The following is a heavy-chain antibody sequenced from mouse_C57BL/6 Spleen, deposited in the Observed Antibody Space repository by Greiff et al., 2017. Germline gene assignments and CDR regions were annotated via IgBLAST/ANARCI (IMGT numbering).Heavy chain of an antibody. V-gene: IGHV3-6*01. D-gene: IGHD3-2*02. Sequence: EVQLQQSGPGLVKPSQSLSLTCSVTGYSITSGYYWNWIRQFPGNKLEWMGYISYDGSNNYNPSLKNRISITRDTSKNQFFLKLNSVTTEDTATYYCARDEDSSGYYWGQGTLVTVSA. CDR2: ISYDGSN. CDR1: GYSITSGYY. CDR3: ARDEDSSGYY. J-gene: IGHJ3*01.